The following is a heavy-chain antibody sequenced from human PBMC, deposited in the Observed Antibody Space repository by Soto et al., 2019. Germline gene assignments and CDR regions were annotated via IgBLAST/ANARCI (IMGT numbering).Heavy chain of an antibody. D-gene: IGHD2-2*01. V-gene: IGHV4-34*01. Sequence: QVQLQQWGAGLLKPSETLSLTCAVYGGSFSGYYWSWIRQPPGKGLEWIGEINHSGSTNYNPSLKSRVIISVDTSKNQLSLKLSSVTAADTAVYYCARGSTRGAYYYYGMDVWGQGTTVTVSS. CDR3: ARGSTRGAYYYYGMDV. CDR2: INHSGST. CDR1: GGSFSGYY. J-gene: IGHJ6*02.